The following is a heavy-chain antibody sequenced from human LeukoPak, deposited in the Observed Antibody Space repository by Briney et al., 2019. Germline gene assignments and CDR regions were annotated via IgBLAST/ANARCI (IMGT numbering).Heavy chain of an antibody. Sequence: GGSLRLSCAASGFTFSSYGMHWVRQAPGKGLEWVAFIRYDGSNKYYADSVKGRFTISRDNSKNTLYLQINSLRAEDTAVYYCAKDRLTFDYWGQGTLVTVSS. D-gene: IGHD5-12*01. CDR2: IRYDGSNK. J-gene: IGHJ4*02. CDR3: AKDRLTFDY. CDR1: GFTFSSYG. V-gene: IGHV3-30*02.